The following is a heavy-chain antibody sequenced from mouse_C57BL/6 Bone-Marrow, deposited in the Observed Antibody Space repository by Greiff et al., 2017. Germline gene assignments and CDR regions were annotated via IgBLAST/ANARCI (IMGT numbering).Heavy chain of an antibody. CDR1: GFTFSDYY. J-gene: IGHJ2*01. Sequence: EVKLVESEGGLVQPGSSMKLSCTASGFTFSDYYMAWVRPVPEKGLEWVANINYDGSSTYSLDSLKSRFIISRDNAKNILYLQMSSRKSEDTATYYCARDSDYGSSYVVDYWNQGTTLTVSS. CDR2: INYDGSST. D-gene: IGHD1-1*01. V-gene: IGHV5-16*01. CDR3: ARDSDYGSSYVVDY.